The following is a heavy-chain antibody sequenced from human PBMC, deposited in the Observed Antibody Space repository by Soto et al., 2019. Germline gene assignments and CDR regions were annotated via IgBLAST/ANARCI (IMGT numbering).Heavy chain of an antibody. CDR3: AKDAGIVVVPAAISFDY. D-gene: IGHD2-2*01. CDR2: ISGSGGST. CDR1: GFTFSSYA. Sequence: EVQLLESGGGLVQPGGSLRLSCAASGFTFSSYAMSWVRQAPGKGLEWVSAISGSGGSTYYADSVKGRFTISRDNSKNTLYLQMNSLRAEDTAVYYCAKDAGIVVVPAAISFDYWGQGTLVTVSS. J-gene: IGHJ4*02. V-gene: IGHV3-23*01.